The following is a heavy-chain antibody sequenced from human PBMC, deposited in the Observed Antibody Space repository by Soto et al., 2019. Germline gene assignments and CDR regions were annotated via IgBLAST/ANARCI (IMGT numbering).Heavy chain of an antibody. CDR1: GGTFSSYA. Sequence: GASVKVSCKASGGTFSSYAISWVRQAPGQGLEWMGGIIPIFGTANYAQKFQGRVTITADESTSTAYMELSSLRSEDTAVYYCAMSIMIFGVVIINPVYYDYGVEVWGQGPRVTVSS. CDR2: IIPIFGTA. CDR3: AMSIMIFGVVIINPVYYDYGVEV. D-gene: IGHD3-3*01. J-gene: IGHJ6*02. V-gene: IGHV1-69*13.